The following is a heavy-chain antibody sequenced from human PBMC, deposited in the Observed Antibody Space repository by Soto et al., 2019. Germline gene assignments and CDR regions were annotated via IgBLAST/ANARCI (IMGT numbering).Heavy chain of an antibody. CDR1: GGSISSYY. CDR3: AREMPYSNYYYYYMDV. Sequence: PSETLSLTCTVSGGSISSYYWSWIRQPPGKGLEWIGYIYYSGSTNYNPSLKSRVTISVDTSKNQFSLKLSSVTAADTAVYYCAREMPYSNYYYYYMDVWGKGTTVTVSS. V-gene: IGHV4-59*01. D-gene: IGHD4-4*01. J-gene: IGHJ6*03. CDR2: IYYSGST.